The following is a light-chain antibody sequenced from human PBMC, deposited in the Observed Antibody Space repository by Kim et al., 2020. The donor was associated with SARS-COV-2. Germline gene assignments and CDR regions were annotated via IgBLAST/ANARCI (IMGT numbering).Light chain of an antibody. V-gene: IGKV4-1*01. CDR2: WAS. Sequence: ATINCKSSQSVLYSSDNKNYLAWYQQKPGQPPRLLIYWASTRESGVPDRFSGSGSGTDFTLTISSLLAEDVAVYYCQQYYNAPWTFGQGTKVDIK. CDR3: QQYYNAPWT. CDR1: QSVLYSSDNKNY. J-gene: IGKJ1*01.